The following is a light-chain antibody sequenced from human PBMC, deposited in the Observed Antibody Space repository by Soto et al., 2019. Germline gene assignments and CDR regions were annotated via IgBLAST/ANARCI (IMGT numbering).Light chain of an antibody. CDR2: GAS. J-gene: IGKJ1*01. CDR3: QHYGSSRWT. Sequence: EIVLTQSPGTLSLSPGERATLSCRASQSVSSSYLAWYQQKPGQAPRLLIYGASSRATGIPDRFSGSGSGTGFTLTISRLEPEDFAVYYCQHYGSSRWTFGQGTKVEIK. CDR1: QSVSSSY. V-gene: IGKV3-20*01.